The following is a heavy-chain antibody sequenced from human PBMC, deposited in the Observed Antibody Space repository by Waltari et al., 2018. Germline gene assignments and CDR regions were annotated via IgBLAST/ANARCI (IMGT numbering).Heavy chain of an antibody. CDR2: INHSGST. CDR1: GGSFSGYY. Sequence: QVQLQQWGAGLLKPSETLSLTCAVYGGSFSGYYWSWIRQPPGKGLEWIGEINHSGSTNYNPSLKSRVTISVDTSKNQLSLKLSSVTAADTAVYYCARGPQYYDFWSGYRRFDPWGQGTLVIVSS. D-gene: IGHD3-3*01. V-gene: IGHV4-34*01. CDR3: ARGPQYYDFWSGYRRFDP. J-gene: IGHJ5*02.